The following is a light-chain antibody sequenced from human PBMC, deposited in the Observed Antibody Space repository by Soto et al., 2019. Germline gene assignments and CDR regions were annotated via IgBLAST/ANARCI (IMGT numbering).Light chain of an antibody. CDR3: LFSYGGPRV. CDR1: TGDVTSGHF. CDR2: ETS. Sequence: QAVVTQESSLTVSPGGTVTLTCGSCTGDVTSGHFPYWFQQKPGQAPRTLIYETSNRHPWTPARFSGSLLGGKAALTLSGAQPEDEADYYCLFSYGGPRVFGGGTKVTVL. V-gene: IGLV7-46*01. J-gene: IGLJ3*02.